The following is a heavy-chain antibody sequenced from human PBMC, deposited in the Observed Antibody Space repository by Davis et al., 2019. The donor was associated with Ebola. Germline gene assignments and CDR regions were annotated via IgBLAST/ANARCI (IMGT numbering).Heavy chain of an antibody. D-gene: IGHD3-3*01. CDR1: GYTFTSYG. CDR3: VRDFWSDDPGY. CDR2: SSTSNGNT. J-gene: IGHJ4*02. V-gene: IGHV1-18*01. Sequence: ASVKVSCKTSGYTFTSYGITWVRQAPGQGLEWMGWSSTSNGNTNYAQKLQGRVTMTTDTPTSTAYMELRSLRSDDTAMYYCVRDFWSDDPGYWGQGTLVTVSS.